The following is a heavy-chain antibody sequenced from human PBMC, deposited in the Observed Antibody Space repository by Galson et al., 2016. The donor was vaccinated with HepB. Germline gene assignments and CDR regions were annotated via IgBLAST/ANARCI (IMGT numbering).Heavy chain of an antibody. V-gene: IGHV3-72*01. D-gene: IGHD2-15*01. CDR1: GFTFSDHY. Sequence: SLRLSCATSGFTFSDHYIDWVRQAPGKGLEWVGRSKNKAQNYITEYAASVKGRLTIPRDDSKNSLSLQVNRLKTEDTAMYYCVVGFEGRRNNWGQGTLVTFSS. CDR2: SKNKAQNYIT. J-gene: IGHJ1*01. CDR3: VVGFEGRRNN.